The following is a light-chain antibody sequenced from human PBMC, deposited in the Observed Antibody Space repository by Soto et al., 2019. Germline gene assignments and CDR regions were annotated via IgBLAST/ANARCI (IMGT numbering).Light chain of an antibody. CDR1: ASDVGAYNY. V-gene: IGLV2-14*01. Sequence: QSVLTQPASVSGSPGQSITISCAGTASDVGAYNYVSWYQQHPGTAPRLIIYEVSNRPSGVSNRFSGSKSGNTASLTISGLQAEDEADYYCSSYSISTTGLFGGGTKLTVL. CDR2: EVS. CDR3: SSYSISTTGL. J-gene: IGLJ3*02.